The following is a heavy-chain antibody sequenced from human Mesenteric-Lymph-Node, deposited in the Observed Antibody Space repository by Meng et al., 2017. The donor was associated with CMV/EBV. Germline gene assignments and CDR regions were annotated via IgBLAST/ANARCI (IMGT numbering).Heavy chain of an antibody. D-gene: IGHD1-26*01. V-gene: IGHV4-59*01. CDR3: AGSVGATMEFDY. CDR2: IYYSGTT. J-gene: IGHJ4*02. CDR1: GGSISSYY. Sequence: SETLSLTCTVSGGSISSYYWSWIRQPPGKGLEWIGYIYYSGTTNYNPSLKSRVTISLDTSKNQFSLKLSSVTAADTAVYYCAGSVGATMEFDYWGQGTLVTVSS.